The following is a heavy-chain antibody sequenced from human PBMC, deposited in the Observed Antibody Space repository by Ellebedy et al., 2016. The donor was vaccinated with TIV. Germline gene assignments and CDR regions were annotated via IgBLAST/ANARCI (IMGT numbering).Heavy chain of an antibody. CDR1: GYTFTSYY. Sequence: ASVKVSCKASGYTFTSYYMYWVRQAPGQGLEWMGIINPRGGSTSYAQKFQGRVTMTRDTSTSTVYMELTSLRSEDTAVYYCARDLAGPFDHWGQGALVTVSS. D-gene: IGHD1-14*01. CDR3: ARDLAGPFDH. J-gene: IGHJ4*02. CDR2: INPRGGST. V-gene: IGHV1-46*01.